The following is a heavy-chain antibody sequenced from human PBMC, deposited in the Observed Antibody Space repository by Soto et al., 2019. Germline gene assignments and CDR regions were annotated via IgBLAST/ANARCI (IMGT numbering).Heavy chain of an antibody. V-gene: IGHV4-34*01. CDR1: GGSFSGYY. Sequence: LTLTCAVYGGSFSGYYWSWIRQPPGKGLEWIGEINHSGSTNYNPSLKSRVTISVDTSKNQFSLKLSSVTAADTAVYYCARGHGYSSSWSGLDYWGQGTLVTVSS. J-gene: IGHJ4*02. CDR2: INHSGST. CDR3: ARGHGYSSSWSGLDY. D-gene: IGHD6-13*01.